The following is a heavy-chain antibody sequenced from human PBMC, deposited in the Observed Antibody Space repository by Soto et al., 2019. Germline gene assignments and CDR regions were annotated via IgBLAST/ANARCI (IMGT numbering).Heavy chain of an antibody. V-gene: IGHV3-30*18. CDR2: ISYDESNK. Sequence: QVPLVESGGGVVQPGRSLRLSCAASGFTFSSYGMHWVRQAPGKGLEWVAVISYDESNKYYADSVKGRFTISRDNXKDTLYLQKNSMRAEDTAVYYWTKGVVVITSYLQHWGQGTLVTVSS. D-gene: IGHD3-22*01. CDR1: GFTFSSYG. CDR3: TKGVVVITSYLQH. J-gene: IGHJ1*01.